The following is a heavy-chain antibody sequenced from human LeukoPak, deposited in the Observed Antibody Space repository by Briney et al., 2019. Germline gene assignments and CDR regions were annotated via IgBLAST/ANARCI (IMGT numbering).Heavy chain of an antibody. J-gene: IGHJ4*02. CDR3: ASVGSFDY. Sequence: PGGSLRLSCEASGFTFSSYWMSWVRQAPGKGLEWVANIKQDGSEKYYVDSVKGRFTISRDNAKNSLYLQMNSLRAEDTAVYYCASVGSFDYWGQGTLVTVSS. V-gene: IGHV3-7*01. CDR1: GFTFSSYW. CDR2: IKQDGSEK. D-gene: IGHD3-10*01.